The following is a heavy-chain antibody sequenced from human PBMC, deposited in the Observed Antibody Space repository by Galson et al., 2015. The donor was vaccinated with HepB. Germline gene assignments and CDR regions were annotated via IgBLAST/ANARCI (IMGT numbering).Heavy chain of an antibody. D-gene: IGHD1-26*01. Sequence: QSGAEVKKPGESLKISCKGSRYSFTSYWIGWVRQMPGKGLECMGIIYPGDSDTRYRPSFQGQVTISADKSISTAYLQWSSLKASDTAMYYCARGGVGAGVLDAFDIWGQGTVVTVSS. CDR3: ARGGVGAGVLDAFDI. CDR1: RYSFTSYW. J-gene: IGHJ3*02. V-gene: IGHV5-51*03. CDR2: IYPGDSDT.